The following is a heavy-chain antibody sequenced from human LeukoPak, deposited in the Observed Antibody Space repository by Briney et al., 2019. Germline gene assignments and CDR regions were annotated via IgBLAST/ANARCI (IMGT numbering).Heavy chain of an antibody. CDR1: GYSISSGYY. Sequence: SETPSLTCAVSGYSISSGYYWGWIRQPPGKGLEWIGSIYHSGSTYYNPSLKSRITISIDTSKNQFSLKLSSVTAADTAVYYCARGEYSSGWYFDYWGQGTLVTVSS. CDR2: IYHSGST. CDR3: ARGEYSSGWYFDY. J-gene: IGHJ4*02. V-gene: IGHV4-38-2*01. D-gene: IGHD6-19*01.